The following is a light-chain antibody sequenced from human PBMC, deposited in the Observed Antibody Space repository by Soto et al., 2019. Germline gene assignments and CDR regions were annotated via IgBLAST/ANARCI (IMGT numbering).Light chain of an antibody. J-gene: IGKJ5*01. CDR1: QSVSSN. CDR3: QQYDNWPPVT. Sequence: EIVMTQPPATLSVSPGERATLSCRASQSVSSNLAWYQQKPGQAPRLLIYGASTRATGIPARFSGSGSGTEFTLTISSLQSEDFAVYYCQQYDNWPPVTFGQGTRLEIK. CDR2: GAS. V-gene: IGKV3-15*01.